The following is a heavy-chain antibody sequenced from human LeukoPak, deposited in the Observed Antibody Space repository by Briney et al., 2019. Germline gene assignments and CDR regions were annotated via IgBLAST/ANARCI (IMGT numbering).Heavy chain of an antibody. J-gene: IGHJ6*03. V-gene: IGHV1-2*02. CDR1: GYTFSGYY. Sequence: ASVKVSCKASGYTFSGYYMHWVRQAPGQGLEWMGWINPNSGGTNYAQKFQGRVTMTRDTSISTAYMELSRLRSDDTAVYYCATYGSGSNPYYYYYYMDVWGKGTTVTISS. CDR3: ATYGSGSNPYYYYYYMDV. D-gene: IGHD3-10*01. CDR2: INPNSGGT.